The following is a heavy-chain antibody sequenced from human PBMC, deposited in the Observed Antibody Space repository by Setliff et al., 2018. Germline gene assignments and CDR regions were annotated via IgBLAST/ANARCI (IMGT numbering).Heavy chain of an antibody. D-gene: IGHD2-15*01. Sequence: PSETLSLPCTVSGGSISSGDYYWSWIRQPPGKGLEWIGYIYYSGSTYYNPSLKSRVTISVDTSKNQFSLKLSSVTAADMAVYFCARVRMTPYCMDVWGKGTTVTVS. J-gene: IGHJ6*03. CDR3: ARVRMTPYCMDV. CDR2: IYYSGST. CDR1: GGSISSGDYY. V-gene: IGHV4-30-4*08.